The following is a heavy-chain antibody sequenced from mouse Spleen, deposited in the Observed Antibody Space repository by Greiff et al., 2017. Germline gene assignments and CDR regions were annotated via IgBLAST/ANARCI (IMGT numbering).Heavy chain of an antibody. CDR3: ARTPYGPIGDYAMDY. D-gene: IGHD1-1*02. V-gene: IGHV7-3*01. J-gene: IGHJ4*01. Sequence: EVQRVESGGGLVQPGGSLSLSCAASGFTFTDYYMSWVRQPPGKALEWLGFIRNKANGYTTEYSASVKGRFTISRDNSQSILYLQMNALRAEDSATYYCARTPYGPIGDYAMDYWGQGTSVTVSS. CDR1: GFTFTDYY. CDR2: IRNKANGYTT.